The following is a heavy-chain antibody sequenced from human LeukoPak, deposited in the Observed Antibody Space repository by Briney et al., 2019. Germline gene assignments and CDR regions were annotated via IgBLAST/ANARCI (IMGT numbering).Heavy chain of an antibody. D-gene: IGHD3-3*01. CDR1: GGSISSGSYY. J-gene: IGHJ4*02. V-gene: IGHV4-39*01. CDR2: IYYSGST. Sequence: TLSLTCTVSGGSISSGSYYWSWIRQPPGKGLEWIGSIYYSGSTYYNPSLKSRVTISVDTSKNQFSLKLSSVTAADTAVYYCARHGHYDFWSGYYQPFDYWGQGTLVTVSS. CDR3: ARHGHYDFWSGYYQPFDY.